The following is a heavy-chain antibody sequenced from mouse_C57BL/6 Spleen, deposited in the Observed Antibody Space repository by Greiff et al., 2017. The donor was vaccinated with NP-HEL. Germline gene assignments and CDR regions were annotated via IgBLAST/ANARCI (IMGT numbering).Heavy chain of an antibody. J-gene: IGHJ3*01. V-gene: IGHV1-82*01. D-gene: IGHD3-2*02. Sequence: QVQLQQSGPELVKPGASVKISCKASGYAFSSSWMNWVKQRPGKGLEWIGRIYPGDGDTNYNGKFKGKATLTADKSSSTAYMQLSSLTSEDSAVYFCARETAQARSSFAYWGQGTLVTVSA. CDR3: ARETAQARSSFAY. CDR2: IYPGDGDT. CDR1: GYAFSSSW.